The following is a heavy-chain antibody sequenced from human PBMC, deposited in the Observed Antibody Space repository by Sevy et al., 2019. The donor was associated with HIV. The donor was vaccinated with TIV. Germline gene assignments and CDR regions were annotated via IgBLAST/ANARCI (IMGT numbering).Heavy chain of an antibody. V-gene: IGHV3-30*04. CDR3: ARVNQMVLGVSYYYYYGMDV. CDR1: GFTFSSYA. J-gene: IGHJ6*02. Sequence: GGSLRLSCAASGFTFSSYAMHWVRQAPGKGLEWVAVISYDGSNKYYADSVKGRFTISRDNSKNTLYLQMNSRRAEDTAVYYCARVNQMVLGVSYYYYYGMDVWGQGTTVTVSS. CDR2: ISYDGSNK. D-gene: IGHD3-10*01.